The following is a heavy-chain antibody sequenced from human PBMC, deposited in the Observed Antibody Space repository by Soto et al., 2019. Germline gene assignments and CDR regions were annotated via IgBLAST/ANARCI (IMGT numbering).Heavy chain of an antibody. V-gene: IGHV1-2*04. CDR2: INPNSGGT. J-gene: IGHJ3*02. CDR3: ARDNFGRDYYDSSGYLGSHDAFDI. CDR1: GYTFTGYY. Sequence: ASVQVSCKASGYTFTGYYMHWVRQAPGQGLEWKGWINPNSGGTNYAQKFQGWVTMTRDTSISTAYMELSRLRSDDTAVYYCARDNFGRDYYDSSGYLGSHDAFDIWGQGTMVTVSS. D-gene: IGHD3-22*01.